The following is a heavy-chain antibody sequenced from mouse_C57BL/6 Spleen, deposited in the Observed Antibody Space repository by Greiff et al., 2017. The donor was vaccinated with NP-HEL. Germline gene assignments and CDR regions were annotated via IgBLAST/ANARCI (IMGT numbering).Heavy chain of an antibody. CDR1: GFTFSSYA. CDR3: TRHYYGSSPAWFAY. CDR2: ISSGGDYI. V-gene: IGHV5-9-1*02. J-gene: IGHJ3*01. D-gene: IGHD1-1*01. Sequence: EVKVVESGEGLVKPGGSLKLSCAASGFTFSSYAMSWVRQTPEKRLEWVAYISSGGDYIYYADTVKGRFTISRDNARNTLYLQMSSLKSEDTAMYYCTRHYYGSSPAWFAYWGQGTLVTVSA.